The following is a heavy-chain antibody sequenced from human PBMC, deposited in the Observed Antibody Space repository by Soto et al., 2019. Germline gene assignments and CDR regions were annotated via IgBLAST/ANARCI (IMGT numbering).Heavy chain of an antibody. CDR2: INPSGGST. V-gene: IGHV1-46*03. CDR3: ARAQQNWYFDL. Sequence: QVQLVQSGAEVKKPGASVKVSCKASGYTFTSYYMHWVRQAPGQGLEWMGIINPSGGSTSYAQKFQGRVTMTRDTSTSTVYMELSSLRSEDTAVYXCARAQQNWYFDLWGRGTLVTVSS. CDR1: GYTFTSYY. J-gene: IGHJ2*01.